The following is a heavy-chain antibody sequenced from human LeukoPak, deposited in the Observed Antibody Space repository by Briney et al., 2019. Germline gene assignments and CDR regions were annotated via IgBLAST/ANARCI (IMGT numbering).Heavy chain of an antibody. Sequence: SVKVSCKASGGTFSSYAISWVRQAPGQGLEWMGGIIPIFGTANYAQKFQGRVTITTDESTSTAYMELSSLRSEDTAVYYCASLPRYFDWSVFDYWGQGTLVTVSS. J-gene: IGHJ4*02. CDR1: GGTFSSYA. D-gene: IGHD3-9*01. CDR2: IIPIFGTA. V-gene: IGHV1-69*05. CDR3: ASLPRYFDWSVFDY.